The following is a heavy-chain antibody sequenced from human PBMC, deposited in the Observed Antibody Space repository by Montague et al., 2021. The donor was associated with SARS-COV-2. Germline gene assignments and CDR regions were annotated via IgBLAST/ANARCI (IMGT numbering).Heavy chain of an antibody. Sequence: PALVKPTQTLTLTCTFSGFSLNTSGMCVSWIRQPPGKALEWLALIDWDEDQYYSTSLKTRLTISEDTSKNQVVLTMTNMDPIDTATYYCARSYGDYRDSYFDYRGQGTLVTVSS. CDR2: IDWDEDQ. CDR1: GFSLNTSGMC. J-gene: IGHJ4*02. CDR3: ARSYGDYRDSYFDY. V-gene: IGHV2-70*01. D-gene: IGHD4-17*01.